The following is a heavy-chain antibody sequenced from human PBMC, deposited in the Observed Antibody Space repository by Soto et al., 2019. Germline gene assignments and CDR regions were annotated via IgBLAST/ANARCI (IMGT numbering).Heavy chain of an antibody. V-gene: IGHV4-59*01. J-gene: IGHJ4*02. Sequence: SETLSLTCTVSGGSISSYYWSWIRQPPGKGLEWIGYIYYSGSTNYNPSLKSRVTISVDTSKNQFSLKLSSVTAADTAVYYCARDLYCSGGSCFDYWGQGTLVTVSS. CDR3: ARDLYCSGGSCFDY. D-gene: IGHD2-15*01. CDR2: IYYSGST. CDR1: GGSISSYY.